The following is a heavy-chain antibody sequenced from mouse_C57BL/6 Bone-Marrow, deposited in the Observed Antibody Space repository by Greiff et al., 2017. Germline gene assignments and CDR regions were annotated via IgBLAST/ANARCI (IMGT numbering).Heavy chain of an antibody. D-gene: IGHD2-10*01. Sequence: QVQLQQPGAELVKPGASVKLSCKASGYTFTSYWMHWVKQRPGQGLEWIGMIHPNSGSTNYNEKFKSKATLTVDKSSSTADMQLSSLTSEDSAVYDGASLLAGFAYWGQGTLVTVSA. CDR2: IHPNSGST. V-gene: IGHV1-64*01. J-gene: IGHJ3*01. CDR1: GYTFTSYW. CDR3: ASLLAGFAY.